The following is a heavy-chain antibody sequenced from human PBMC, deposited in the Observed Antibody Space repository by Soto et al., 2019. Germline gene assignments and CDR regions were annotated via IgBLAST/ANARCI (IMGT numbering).Heavy chain of an antibody. V-gene: IGHV4-34*01. CDR1: GGSFSGYY. J-gene: IGHJ6*02. CDR2: INHSGST. D-gene: IGHD3-9*01. CDR3: ARDFPLLRYFDWLSRGYYYYGMDV. Sequence: SETLSLTCAVYGGSFSGYYWSWIRQPPGKGLEWIGEINHSGSTNYNPSLKSRVTISVDTSKNQFSLKLSSVTAADTAVYYCARDFPLLRYFDWLSRGYYYYGMDVWGQGTTVTVSS.